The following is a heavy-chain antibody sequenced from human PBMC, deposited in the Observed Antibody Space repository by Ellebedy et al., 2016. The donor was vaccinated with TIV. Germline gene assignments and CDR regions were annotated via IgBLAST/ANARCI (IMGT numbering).Heavy chain of an antibody. Sequence: SETLSLTCAVHGGSFSDYFWNWIRQTPGKGLEWIGQISHRGTAKYNLPLESLTTLSVDTSLNQFSLKLTSVTAADTAVYYCARGDAVDNTYWFDPWGQGTLVTVSS. CDR2: ISHRGTA. CDR1: GGSFSDYF. CDR3: ARGDAVDNTYWFDP. D-gene: IGHD1-14*01. J-gene: IGHJ5*02. V-gene: IGHV4-34*01.